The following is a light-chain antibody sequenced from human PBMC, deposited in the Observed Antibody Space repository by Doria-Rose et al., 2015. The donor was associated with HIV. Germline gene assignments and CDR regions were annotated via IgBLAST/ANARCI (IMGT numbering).Light chain of an antibody. CDR1: QSFSSTH. V-gene: IGKV3-20*01. CDR2: DGS. Sequence: EIVMTQSPGTLSLSSGERATLSCRASQSFSSTHLAWYQQKPGQAPSLLIYDGSTRATGIPDRFSASGSGTDFTLTINRLEPEDFALYYCHQYGTSWTFGQGTKVEI. CDR3: HQYGTSWT. J-gene: IGKJ1*01.